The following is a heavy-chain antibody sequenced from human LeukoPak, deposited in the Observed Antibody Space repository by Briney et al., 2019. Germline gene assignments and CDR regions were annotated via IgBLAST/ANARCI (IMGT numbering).Heavy chain of an antibody. Sequence: GSGGSTYYADSVKGRFTISRDNSKNTLYLQMNSLRAEDTAVCYCAKYWVIAYYYYYYGMDVWGQGTTVTVSS. D-gene: IGHD3-22*01. CDR2: GSGGST. J-gene: IGHJ6*02. CDR3: AKYWVIAYYYYYYGMDV. V-gene: IGHV3-23*01.